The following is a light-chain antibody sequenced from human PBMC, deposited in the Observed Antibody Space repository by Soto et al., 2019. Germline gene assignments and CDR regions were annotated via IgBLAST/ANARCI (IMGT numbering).Light chain of an antibody. V-gene: IGKV3D-15*01. Sequence: EIVMTQSPGTLSLSPGERATLSCRASQSVSSRLAWYQQKPGQAPRLLIYGASTRAAGVPPRFSGSGSGTDFTLTISSLEPEDFAVYYCQQYNNWPRTFGQGTKVDIK. J-gene: IGKJ1*01. CDR1: QSVSSR. CDR3: QQYNNWPRT. CDR2: GAS.